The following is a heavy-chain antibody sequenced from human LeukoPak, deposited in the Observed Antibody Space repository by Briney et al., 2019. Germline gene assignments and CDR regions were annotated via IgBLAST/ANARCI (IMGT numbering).Heavy chain of an antibody. J-gene: IGHJ3*02. CDR1: GFTFSSYG. Sequence: PGGSLRLSCAASGFTFSSYGMHWVRQAPGKGLEWVAFIRYDGSNKYYADPVKGRFTISRDNSKNTLYLQMNSLRAEDTAVYYCAKLGGYSGSYYDAFDIWGQGTMVTVSS. CDR2: IRYDGSNK. CDR3: AKLGGYSGSYYDAFDI. D-gene: IGHD1-26*01. V-gene: IGHV3-30*02.